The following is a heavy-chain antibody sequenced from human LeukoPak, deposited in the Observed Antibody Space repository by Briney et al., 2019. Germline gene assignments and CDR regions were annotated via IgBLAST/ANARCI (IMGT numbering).Heavy chain of an antibody. D-gene: IGHD6-13*01. V-gene: IGHV4-34*01. CDR2: INHSGST. CDR3: ARDEGIAAAGTT. J-gene: IGHJ4*02. CDR1: GGSFSGYY. Sequence: SETLSLTCAVYGGSFSGYYWSWIRQPPGKGLEWIGEINHSGSTNYNPSLKSRVTISVDTSKNQFSLKLSSVTAADTAVYYCARDEGIAAAGTTWGQGTLVTVSS.